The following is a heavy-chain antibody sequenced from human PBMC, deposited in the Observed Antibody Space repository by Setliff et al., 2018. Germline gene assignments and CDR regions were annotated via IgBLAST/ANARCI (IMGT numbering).Heavy chain of an antibody. CDR1: GFTFSSYW. V-gene: IGHV3-23*01. CDR2: ISATGGAT. D-gene: IGHD3-22*01. J-gene: IGHJ4*02. CDR3: AKGRYYYDSSGSFFDY. Sequence: PGGSLRLSCAASGFTFSSYWMSWVRQAPGKGLEWVALISATGGATYYADSVKGRFTISRDNAKNSLYLQMNSLRAEDTAVYYCAKGRYYYDSSGSFFDYWGQGTLVTVSS.